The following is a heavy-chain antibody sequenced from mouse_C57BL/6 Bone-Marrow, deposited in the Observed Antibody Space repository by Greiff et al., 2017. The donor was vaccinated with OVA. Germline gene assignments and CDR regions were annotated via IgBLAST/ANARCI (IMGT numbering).Heavy chain of an antibody. V-gene: IGHV1-19*01. CDR3: ASYYYGSLDY. D-gene: IGHD1-1*01. J-gene: IGHJ2*01. CDR1: GYTFTDYY. CDR2: INPYNGGT. Sequence: VQLKESGPVLVKPGASVKMSCKASGYTFTDYYMNWVKQSHGKSLEWIGVINPYNGGTSYNQKFKGKATLTVDKSSSTAYMELNSLTSEDSAVYYCASYYYGSLDYWGQGTTLTVSS.